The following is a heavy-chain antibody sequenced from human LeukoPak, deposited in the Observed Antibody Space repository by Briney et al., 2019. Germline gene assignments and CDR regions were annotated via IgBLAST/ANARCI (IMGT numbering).Heavy chain of an antibody. D-gene: IGHD6-19*01. CDR1: GVSITSDNW. V-gene: IGHV4-4*02. CDR3: ARGDSSGWYESNWFDP. CDR2: VYHRGNT. Sequence: SGTLSLTCAVSGVSITSDNWWSWVRQTPGKGLEWIGEVYHRGNTNYNPSLKSRVTVSVDKSKNQFSLKLNSVTAADTAVYYCARGDSSGWYESNWFDPWGQGTLVTVSS. J-gene: IGHJ5*02.